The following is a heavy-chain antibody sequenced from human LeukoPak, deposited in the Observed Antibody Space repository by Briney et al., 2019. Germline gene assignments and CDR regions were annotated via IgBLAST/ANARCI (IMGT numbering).Heavy chain of an antibody. Sequence: ASVKVSCKASGYTFTSYYMHWVRQAPGQGLEWMGIINPSGGHTSYAQKFQGRVSMARDMSTSTVYMELSSLRSEDTAVYYCARGPGEGGSSGYYYGKPEDPAEYYFDYWGQGTLVTVSS. D-gene: IGHD3-22*01. V-gene: IGHV1-46*01. CDR3: ARGPGEGGSSGYYYGKPEDPAEYYFDY. CDR1: GYTFTSYY. J-gene: IGHJ4*02. CDR2: INPSGGHT.